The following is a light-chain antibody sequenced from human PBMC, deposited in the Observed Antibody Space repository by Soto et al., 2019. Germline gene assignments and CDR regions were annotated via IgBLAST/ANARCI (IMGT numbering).Light chain of an antibody. CDR1: QSVSSSH. Sequence: EIVLTQSPGTLSLSPGERATLSCRASQSVSSSHLAWYQQRPGQAPRLLIYGASSRATGIPDRFSGSGSGTDFSLTISRLEPEDFAVYYCQQYGSSPPMYTFGQGTKLEI. V-gene: IGKV3-20*01. CDR3: QQYGSSPPMYT. J-gene: IGKJ2*01. CDR2: GAS.